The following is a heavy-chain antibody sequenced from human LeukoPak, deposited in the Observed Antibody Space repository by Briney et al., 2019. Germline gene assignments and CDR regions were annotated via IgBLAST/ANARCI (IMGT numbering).Heavy chain of an antibody. CDR2: INPSNDDT. Sequence: ASVKVSCKASGYTFTNFVIHWVRQAPGQRLEWLGWINPSNDDTKYSQKFQGRVTITRDTSASTAYMELSSLRSEDTALYYCARDQIGVAAAAYWGQGTLVTVSS. CDR1: GYTFTNFV. D-gene: IGHD6-13*01. J-gene: IGHJ4*02. V-gene: IGHV1-3*01. CDR3: ARDQIGVAAAAY.